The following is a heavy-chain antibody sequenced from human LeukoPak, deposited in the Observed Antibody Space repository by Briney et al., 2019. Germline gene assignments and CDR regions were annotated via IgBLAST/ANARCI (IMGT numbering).Heavy chain of an antibody. V-gene: IGHV4-34*01. CDR1: GGSFSGYY. D-gene: IGHD6-19*01. Sequence: SETLSLTCAVYGGSFSGYYWSWIRQPPGKGLEWIGEINHSGSTNYNPSLKSRVTISVDTSKNQFSLKLSSVTAADTAVYYCARAGYSSGWYARGGFVSDWGQGTLVTVSS. CDR2: INHSGST. J-gene: IGHJ4*02. CDR3: ARAGYSSGWYARGGFVSD.